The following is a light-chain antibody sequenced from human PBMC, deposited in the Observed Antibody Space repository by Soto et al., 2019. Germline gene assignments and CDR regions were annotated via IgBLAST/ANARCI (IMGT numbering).Light chain of an antibody. V-gene: IGKV1-5*03. Sequence: DNQMTQSPSTLSASVGDRVTITCRASHSIGSWLAWYKQTPGKAPKLLIYKASGLESGVPSRFSGSGSGTEFTLTISSLQPDDFATYYCQQYNTYPSTFGQGTKLDIK. CDR1: HSIGSW. CDR2: KAS. J-gene: IGKJ2*01. CDR3: QQYNTYPST.